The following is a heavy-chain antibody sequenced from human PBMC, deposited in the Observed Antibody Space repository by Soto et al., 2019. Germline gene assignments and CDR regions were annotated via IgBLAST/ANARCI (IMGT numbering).Heavy chain of an antibody. CDR3: ARPVAVADFYYYGFDV. Sequence: GESLKISCEGSGYIFSNYWIAWVRQMPGKGLEWMGIVYPKDSDTRYSPSFQGLVTISVDKSINTAYLQWSGLKASDTAIYYCARPVAVADFYYYGFDVWGQGTTVTV. J-gene: IGHJ6*02. D-gene: IGHD6-19*01. V-gene: IGHV5-51*01. CDR1: GYIFSNYW. CDR2: VYPKDSDT.